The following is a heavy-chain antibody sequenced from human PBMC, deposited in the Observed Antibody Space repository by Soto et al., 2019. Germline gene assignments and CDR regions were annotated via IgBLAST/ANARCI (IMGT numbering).Heavy chain of an antibody. D-gene: IGHD3-10*01. J-gene: IGHJ5*02. CDR1: GGTFSSYA. Sequence: SVKVSCQSSGGTFSSYAISWVRQAPGQGLEWMGGIIPIFGTANYAQKFQGRVTITADESTSTAYMELSSLRSEDTAVYYCARGLLWFGEDNNWFDPWGQGTLVTVSS. CDR3: ARGLLWFGEDNNWFDP. CDR2: IIPIFGTA. V-gene: IGHV1-69*13.